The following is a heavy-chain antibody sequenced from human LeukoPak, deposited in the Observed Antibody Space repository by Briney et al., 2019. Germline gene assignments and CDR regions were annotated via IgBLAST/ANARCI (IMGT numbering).Heavy chain of an antibody. CDR2: ISGSGGST. D-gene: IGHD6-13*01. Sequence: GGSLRLSCAASGFTFSSYAMSWARQAPGKGLEWVSGISGSGGSTYYADSVKGRVTISRDNSKNTLYLQMNSLRAEDTAVYYCARAHNIAAAGGDAFDIWGQGTMVTVSS. J-gene: IGHJ3*02. V-gene: IGHV3-23*01. CDR1: GFTFSSYA. CDR3: ARAHNIAAAGGDAFDI.